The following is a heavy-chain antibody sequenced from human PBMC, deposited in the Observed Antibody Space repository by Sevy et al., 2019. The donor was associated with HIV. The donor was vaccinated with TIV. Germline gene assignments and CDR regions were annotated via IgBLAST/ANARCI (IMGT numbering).Heavy chain of an antibody. D-gene: IGHD1-20*01. CDR3: AKNLRGKYLEGYFDY. J-gene: IGHJ4*02. V-gene: IGHV3-23*01. CDR1: GFTFNTYA. Sequence: GGYLRLSCTASGFTFNTYAMSWVRRAPGKGLEWISAIGSGGTTYYVDSVKGRFTISRDNSKTTLYLQMNSLRVDDTAVACCAKNLRGKYLEGYFDYWGQGILVTVSS. CDR2: IGSGGTT.